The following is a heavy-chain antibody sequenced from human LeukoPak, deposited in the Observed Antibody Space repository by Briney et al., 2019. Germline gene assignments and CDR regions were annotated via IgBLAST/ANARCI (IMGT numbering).Heavy chain of an antibody. J-gene: IGHJ4*02. D-gene: IGHD3-16*02. V-gene: IGHV4-30-2*01. CDR3: ARARGVIVPQLIDH. Sequence: PSETLSLTCAVSGGSVSSGAYSWSWIRQPPGEGLEWIGYIHHSGNTQSNPSLRSRVTVSMDRSKNQFSLKLHSVTAADTAMYFCARARGVIVPQLIDHWGQGTLVTVTS. CDR2: IHHSGNT. CDR1: GGSVSSGAYS.